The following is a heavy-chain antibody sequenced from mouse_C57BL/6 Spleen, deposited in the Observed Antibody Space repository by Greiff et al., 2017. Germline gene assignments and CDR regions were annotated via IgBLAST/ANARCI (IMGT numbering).Heavy chain of an antibody. CDR1: GYAFTNYL. CDR3: ARSPKYYGSSYYFDY. Sequence: QVQLQQSGAELVRPGTSVKVSCKASGYAFTNYLIEWVKQRPGQGLEWIGVINPGSGGTNYNEKFKGKATLTADKSSSTAYMQLSSLTSEDSAVYFCARSPKYYGSSYYFDYWGQGTTLTVSS. CDR2: INPGSGGT. D-gene: IGHD1-1*01. J-gene: IGHJ2*01. V-gene: IGHV1-54*01.